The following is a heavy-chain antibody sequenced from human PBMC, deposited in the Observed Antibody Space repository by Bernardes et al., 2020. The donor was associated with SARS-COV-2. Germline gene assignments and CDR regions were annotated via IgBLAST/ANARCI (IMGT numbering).Heavy chain of an antibody. V-gene: IGHV3-15*01. D-gene: IGHD3-3*01. CDR3: AKDMEYQLTYDFWSGYFLDY. Sequence: GSLRLSCAASGFTFSNAWMSWVRQAPGKGLEWVGRIKSKTDGGTTDYAAPVKGRFTISRDDSKNTLYLQMNSLRAEDTAVYYCAKDMEYQLTYDFWSGYFLDYWGQGTLVTVSS. J-gene: IGHJ4*02. CDR2: IKSKTDGGTT. CDR1: GFTFSNAW.